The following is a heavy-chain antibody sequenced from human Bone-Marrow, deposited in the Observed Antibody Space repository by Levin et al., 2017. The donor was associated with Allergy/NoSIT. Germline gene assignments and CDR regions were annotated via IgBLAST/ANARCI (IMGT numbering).Heavy chain of an antibody. J-gene: IGHJ4*02. Sequence: GESLKISFSSSHFFFLSPPLPFFLLSPFTGLAWVATLASDGDYTYYRKSLMGRFTISRDNSDNKLYLEMKNLRSDDTAVYYCARGGGYDYEGRRDHYFDLWGQGTLVTV. CDR2: LASDGDYT. CDR1: HFFFLSPP. CDR3: ARGGGYDYEGRRDHYFDL. V-gene: IGHV3-30*03. D-gene: IGHD5-12*01.